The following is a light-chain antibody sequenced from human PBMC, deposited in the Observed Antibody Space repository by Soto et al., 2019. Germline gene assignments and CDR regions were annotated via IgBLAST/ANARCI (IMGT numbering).Light chain of an antibody. Sequence: DIVLTQSPLSLPVTPGEPASISCKSSQSLLHSKGYECLDWYLQKPGQSPQLLISLGSIRASGVXEXXSGSGSGTDFARKISRVDAEDVGIYYCMQALQTPPTFGQGTKVEI. CDR1: QSLLHSKGYEC. CDR3: MQALQTPPT. V-gene: IGKV2-28*01. CDR2: LGS. J-gene: IGKJ1*01.